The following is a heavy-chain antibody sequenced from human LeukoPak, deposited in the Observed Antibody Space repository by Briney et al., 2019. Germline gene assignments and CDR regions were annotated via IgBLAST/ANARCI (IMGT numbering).Heavy chain of an antibody. Sequence: GGSLRLSCAASGFTFSSYAMHWVRQAPGKGLEWVAVISYDGSNKYYADSVKGRFTISRDNSKNTLYLQMNSLRVEDSAVYYCANTEYQRLGTDYWGQGTLVTVSS. D-gene: IGHD6-25*01. J-gene: IGHJ4*02. CDR3: ANTEYQRLGTDY. CDR1: GFTFSSYA. CDR2: ISYDGSNK. V-gene: IGHV3-30-3*01.